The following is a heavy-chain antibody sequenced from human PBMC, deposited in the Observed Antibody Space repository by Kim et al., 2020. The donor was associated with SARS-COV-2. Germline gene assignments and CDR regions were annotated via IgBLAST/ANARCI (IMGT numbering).Heavy chain of an antibody. CDR1: GFTFDNYA. J-gene: IGHJ4*02. CDR2: ISGDGTDI. CDR3: AKESGNFGDPGGYLHS. D-gene: IGHD4-17*01. V-gene: IGHV3-43*02. Sequence: GGSLRLSCATSGFTFDNYAIHWVRQTPGKGLEWLSLISGDGTDIHYAASVKGRFTVSKDNSKNSLYLQMNTLTTEDTAFYFCAKESGNFGDPGGYLHSWGQGALVTVS.